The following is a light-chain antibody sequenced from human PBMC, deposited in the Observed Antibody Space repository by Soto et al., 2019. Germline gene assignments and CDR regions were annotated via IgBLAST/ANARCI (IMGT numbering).Light chain of an antibody. V-gene: IGKV3-20*01. J-gene: IGKJ1*01. CDR1: QIVTSNY. Sequence: NVLTQSPGTLSLSPGERATLSCRASQIVTSNYLAWYQQKPGQAPRLLIYGASIRATGIPDRLSGSGSGTDFTLTISRLEPEDFAVYHCQHYATSTQSFGQGTKV. CDR3: QHYATSTQS. CDR2: GAS.